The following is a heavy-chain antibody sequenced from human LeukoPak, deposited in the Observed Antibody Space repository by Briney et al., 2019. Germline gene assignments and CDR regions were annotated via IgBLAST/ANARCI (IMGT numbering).Heavy chain of an antibody. Sequence: GGSLRLSCAASGFAFISFAMSWVRQATGKGLEWVSSISGSGSSTYYADSVKGRFTISRDNSKNTLSLQMNSLRAEDTAVYYCAKGGSFYDSSGYADYWGQGTLVTVSS. J-gene: IGHJ4*02. CDR2: ISGSGSST. D-gene: IGHD3-22*01. V-gene: IGHV3-23*01. CDR3: AKGGSFYDSSGYADY. CDR1: GFAFISFA.